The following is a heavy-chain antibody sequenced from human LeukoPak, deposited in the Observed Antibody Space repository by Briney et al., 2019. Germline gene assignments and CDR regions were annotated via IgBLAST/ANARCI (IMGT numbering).Heavy chain of an antibody. CDR3: ARDRPKYYYDSEGDAFDI. J-gene: IGHJ3*02. Sequence: ASVKVSCKASGYTFTSYGISWVRQATGQGLEWMGWISAYNGNTNYAQKLQGRVTMTTDTSTSTAYMELRSLRSDDTAVYYCARDRPKYYYDSEGDAFDIWGQGTMVTVS. V-gene: IGHV1-18*01. CDR2: ISAYNGNT. CDR1: GYTFTSYG. D-gene: IGHD3-22*01.